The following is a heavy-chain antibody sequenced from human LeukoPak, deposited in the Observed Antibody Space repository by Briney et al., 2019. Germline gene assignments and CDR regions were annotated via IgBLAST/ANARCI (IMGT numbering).Heavy chain of an antibody. Sequence: PGVSLRLSCAASGFTFSDYYMSWIRPAPGKGLDWVSYISSSGSTIYYADSVKVRFTISTDNATNSLYLQMNSLRAEDTAVYYCARDVTTAAGTGGHNWFDPWGQGTLVTVSS. V-gene: IGHV3-11*01. D-gene: IGHD6-13*01. CDR1: GFTFSDYY. CDR3: ARDVTTAAGTGGHNWFDP. CDR2: ISSSGSTI. J-gene: IGHJ5*02.